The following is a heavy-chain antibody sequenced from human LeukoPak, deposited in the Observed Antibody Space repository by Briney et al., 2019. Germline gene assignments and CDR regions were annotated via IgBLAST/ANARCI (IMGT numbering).Heavy chain of an antibody. V-gene: IGHV3-33*01. Sequence: GGSLRPSCAASGFTFSGDSMHWVRQAPGKGLEWVAVICYDGGNKYYADSVKGRFTISRDNSKNTLYLHMNSLRTADTAVSYCAPDVTTLNSTDVWGGGTTVTVSS. CDR3: APDVTTLNSTDV. CDR2: ICYDGGNK. CDR1: GFTFSGDS. D-gene: IGHD1-14*01. J-gene: IGHJ6*03.